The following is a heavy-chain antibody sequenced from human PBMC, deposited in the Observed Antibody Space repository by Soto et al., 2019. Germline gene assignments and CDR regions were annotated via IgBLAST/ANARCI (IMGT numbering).Heavy chain of an antibody. CDR3: SRETLWFGESPKS. CDR1: GFTFGSYG. D-gene: IGHD3-10*01. J-gene: IGHJ4*02. Sequence: EVQLVESGGGSVQTGGSRRISCAASGFTFGSYGMHWVRQAPGKGLVWVSGINGDGRSTTYADSVKGRFTISRDNAKNKLYLQMTSLRADDTAVYDCSRETLWFGESPKSGGPGTLVTVSS. CDR2: INGDGRST. V-gene: IGHV3-74*01.